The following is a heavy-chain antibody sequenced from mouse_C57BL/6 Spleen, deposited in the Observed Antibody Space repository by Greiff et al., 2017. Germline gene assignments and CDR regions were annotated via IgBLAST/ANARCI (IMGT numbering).Heavy chain of an antibody. CDR3: ARNGYGCSYTAWFAY. CDR1: GYAFSSSW. J-gene: IGHJ3*01. CDR2: IYPGDGDT. Sequence: QVQLQQSGPELVKPGASVKISCKASGYAFSSSWMNWVKQRPGKGLEWIGRIYPGDGDTNYNGKFKGKATLTADKSSSTAYMQLSSLTSEDSAVYFCARNGYGCSYTAWFAYWGQGILVTVAA. D-gene: IGHD1-1*01. V-gene: IGHV1-82*01.